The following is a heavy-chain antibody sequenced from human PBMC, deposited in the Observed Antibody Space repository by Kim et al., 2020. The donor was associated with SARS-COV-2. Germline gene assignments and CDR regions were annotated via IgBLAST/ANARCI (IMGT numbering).Heavy chain of an antibody. Sequence: GGSLRLSCAASGFTFKFAWMSWVRQSPGKGLEWVGRIKTKTDVGTAEAAEPVYGRFTISRDDSKSMLYLQMNSLKSDDTGVYVCVNEEQWRAWGQGTLVTVSS. CDR2: IKTKTDVGTA. V-gene: IGHV3-15*01. J-gene: IGHJ5*02. CDR3: VNEEQWRA. D-gene: IGHD6-19*01. CDR1: GFTFKFAW.